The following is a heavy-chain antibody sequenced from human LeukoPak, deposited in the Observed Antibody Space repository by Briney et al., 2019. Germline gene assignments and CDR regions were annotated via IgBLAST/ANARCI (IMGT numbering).Heavy chain of an antibody. Sequence: SGPTLVNPTQTLTLTCTFSGFSLSTSGVGVGWIRQPPGKALEWLALIYWNDDKRYSPSLKSRLTITKNTSKNQVVLTMTNMDPVDTATYYCAHALCDLGYCSSTSCYSIGCDFDYWGQGTLVTVSS. J-gene: IGHJ4*02. CDR2: IYWNDDK. V-gene: IGHV2-5*01. D-gene: IGHD2-2*02. CDR3: AHALCDLGYCSSTSCYSIGCDFDY. CDR1: GFSLSTSGVG.